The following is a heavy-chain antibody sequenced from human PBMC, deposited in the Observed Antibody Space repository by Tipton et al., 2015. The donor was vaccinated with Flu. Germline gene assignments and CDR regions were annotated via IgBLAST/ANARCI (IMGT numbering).Heavy chain of an antibody. V-gene: IGHV4-39*07. J-gene: IGHJ6*03. CDR2: IYYSGRT. Sequence: GLVKPSETLSLTCTDSGGSISSNSYNWGWVRQPPGKGLEWIASIYYSGRTYYNPSLMSRVTISVDTSKKQLSLKVTAVTAADTAVYYCARGLLEYSNSYYYYYSMDVWGKGTTVTVSS. CDR1: GGSISSNSYN. D-gene: IGHD4-11*01. CDR3: ARGLLEYSNSYYYYYSMDV.